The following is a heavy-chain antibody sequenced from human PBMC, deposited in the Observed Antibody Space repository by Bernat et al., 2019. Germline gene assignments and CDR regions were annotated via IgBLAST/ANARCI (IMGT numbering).Heavy chain of an antibody. CDR2: IYYSGST. CDR3: AKGAISGNYYKGVIDY. J-gene: IGHJ4*02. Sequence: QLQLQESGPGLVKPSETLSLTCTVSGGSISSSSYYWGWIRQPPGKGLEWIGSIYYSGSTYYNPSLKCRVTISVDTSKNQFSLKLSSVTAADTAVYYCAKGAISGNYYKGVIDYWGQGTLVTVSS. V-gene: IGHV4-39*01. CDR1: GGSISSSSYY. D-gene: IGHD3-10*01.